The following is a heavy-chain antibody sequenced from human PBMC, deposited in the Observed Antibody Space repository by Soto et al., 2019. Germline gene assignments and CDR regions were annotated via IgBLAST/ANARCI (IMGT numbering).Heavy chain of an antibody. Sequence: ASVKVSCKASGGTFSSYAISWVRQAPGQGLEWMGGIIPIFGTANYAQKFQGRVTITADESTSTAYMELSSLRSEDTAVYYCARAQERWLQLRRYYYYGMDVWGQGTTVTAP. V-gene: IGHV1-69*13. CDR3: ARAQERWLQLRRYYYYGMDV. CDR1: GGTFSSYA. J-gene: IGHJ6*02. CDR2: IIPIFGTA. D-gene: IGHD5-12*01.